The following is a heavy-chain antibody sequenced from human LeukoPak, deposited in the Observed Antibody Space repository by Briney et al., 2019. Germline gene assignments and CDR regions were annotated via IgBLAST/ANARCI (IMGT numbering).Heavy chain of an antibody. J-gene: IGHJ4*02. D-gene: IGHD3-10*01. Sequence: PGGSLRLSCAASGFTFSTYWMTWVRQAPGKGLEWVANIKPSGTETYYGDPVKGRFTISRDNAKNLLYLQMSSLRAEDTAVYSCGRFGDEAGIDNWGQGTLVTVSS. CDR3: GRFGDEAGIDN. CDR1: GFTFSTYW. CDR2: IKPSGTET. V-gene: IGHV3-7*01.